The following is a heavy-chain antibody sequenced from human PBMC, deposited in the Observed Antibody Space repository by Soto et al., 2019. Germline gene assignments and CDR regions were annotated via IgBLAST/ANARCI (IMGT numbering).Heavy chain of an antibody. CDR3: ATAKEKETRGVGMDV. V-gene: IGHV3-30*03. CDR2: ISYDGSNK. CDR1: GFTFSSYG. D-gene: IGHD1-26*01. Sequence: QVQLVESGGGVVQPGRSLRLSCAASGFTFSSYGMHWVRQAPGKGLEWVAVISYDGSNKYYADSVKGRFTISRDNSKNTLYLQMNSLRAEDTAVYCCATAKEKETRGVGMDVWGQGTTVTVSS. J-gene: IGHJ6*02.